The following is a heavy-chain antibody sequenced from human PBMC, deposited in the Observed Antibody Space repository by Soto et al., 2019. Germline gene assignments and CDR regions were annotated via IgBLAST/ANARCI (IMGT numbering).Heavy chain of an antibody. J-gene: IGHJ4*02. CDR2: ISGSGGST. Sequence: GESLKISCAASGFTFSSYAMSWVRQAPGKGLEWVSAISGSGGSTYYADSVKGRFTISRDNSKNTLYLQMNSLRAEDTAVYYCAKDGGDIAAPSSDFGYWGQGTLVTVSS. D-gene: IGHD6-6*01. CDR3: AKDGGDIAAPSSDFGY. CDR1: GFTFSSYA. V-gene: IGHV3-23*01.